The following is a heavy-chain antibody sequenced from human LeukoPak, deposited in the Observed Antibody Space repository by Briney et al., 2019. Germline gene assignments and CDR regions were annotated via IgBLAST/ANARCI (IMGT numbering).Heavy chain of an antibody. J-gene: IGHJ5*02. V-gene: IGHV1-46*01. D-gene: IGHD6-6*01. Sequence: GASVTVSCKASGYTFTSYYMHWVRQAPGQGLEWMGIINPSGCSTKYAQKFQGRVTMTRDMSTSTVYMELSSLRSEDTAVYYCARDGVGRRPGGVHSSSFRTNWFDPWGQGTLVTVPS. CDR1: GYTFTSYY. CDR2: INPSGCST. CDR3: ARDGVGRRPGGVHSSSFRTNWFDP.